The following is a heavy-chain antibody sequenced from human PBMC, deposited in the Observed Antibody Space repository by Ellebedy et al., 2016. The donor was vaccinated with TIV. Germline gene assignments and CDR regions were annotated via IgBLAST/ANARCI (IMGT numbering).Heavy chain of an antibody. CDR3: GRAREPGYFAYYYYGMDV. Sequence: GESLKISCAGSGFTLSDYFMSWVRQAPGKGLESVSYMSSSCANINYADSVKGRFTVARDNAKNSLYLQMNDLRGDDTAVYYCGRAREPGYFAYYYYGMDVWGQGTTVTVSS. V-gene: IGHV3-11*01. CDR1: GFTLSDYF. J-gene: IGHJ6*02. D-gene: IGHD3-9*01. CDR2: MSSSCANI.